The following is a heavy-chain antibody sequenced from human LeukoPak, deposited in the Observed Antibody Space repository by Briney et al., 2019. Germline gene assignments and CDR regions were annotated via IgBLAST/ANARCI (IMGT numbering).Heavy chain of an antibody. CDR3: ARDRSYFIFDY. V-gene: IGHV4-38-2*02. J-gene: IGHJ4*02. CDR1: DFSISSGYH. D-gene: IGHD3-10*01. CDR2: VHHSGST. Sequence: PSETLSLTCAVSDFSISSGYHWGWVRQPPGKGLEWIGAVHHSGSTYYNPSLKSRVTMSTDTSKSQFSLKLSSVTAADTAVYYCARDRSYFIFDYWGRGTLVTVSS.